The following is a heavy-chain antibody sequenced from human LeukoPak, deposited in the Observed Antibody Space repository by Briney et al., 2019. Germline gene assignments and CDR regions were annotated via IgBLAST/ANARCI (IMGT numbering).Heavy chain of an antibody. CDR3: AKDNEDY. D-gene: IGHD2-8*01. J-gene: IGHJ4*02. CDR1: GFTFSSYG. V-gene: IGHV3-30*18. CDR2: ISYDGSNK. Sequence: PGGSLRLPCAASGFTFSSYGMRWVRQAPGKGLEWVAIISYDGSNKYYADSVKGRFTISRDNSKNTLYLQMNSLRAEDTAVYYCAKDNEDYWGQGTLVTVSS.